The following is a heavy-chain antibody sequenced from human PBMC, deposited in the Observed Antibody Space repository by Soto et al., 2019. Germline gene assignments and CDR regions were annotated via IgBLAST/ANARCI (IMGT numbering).Heavy chain of an antibody. Sequence: VQLLESGGGLVQPGGSLRLSCAASGFTFSYYAMNWVRQAPGKGLEWVSGISGSGGSTYYGDSVKGRFTISRDNSKNTLYLQMNSLRAEDTAIYYCAKGISTGELDYWGQGTLVTVSS. D-gene: IGHD3-16*01. J-gene: IGHJ4*02. CDR3: AKGISTGELDY. CDR2: ISGSGGST. V-gene: IGHV3-23*01. CDR1: GFTFSYYA.